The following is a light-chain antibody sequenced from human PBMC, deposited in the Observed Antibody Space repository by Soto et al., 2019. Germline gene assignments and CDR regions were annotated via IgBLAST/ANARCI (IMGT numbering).Light chain of an antibody. CDR1: QSIYSW. CDR2: DAS. Sequence: DIQMTQSPSTLSASVGDRVTITCRASQSIYSWLAWYQQKPGKAPKLLIYDASTLESEVPSRFSGSGSGTESSLSISSLQPDDFATYYCQQYKGTFGQGTKVEIK. V-gene: IGKV1-5*01. J-gene: IGKJ1*01. CDR3: QQYKGT.